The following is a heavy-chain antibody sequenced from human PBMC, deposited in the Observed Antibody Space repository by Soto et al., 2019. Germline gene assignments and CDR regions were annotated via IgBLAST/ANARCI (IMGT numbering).Heavy chain of an antibody. CDR1: GFTFSSYA. CDR2: IDSSGYSP. Sequence: EVQLVESGGGLVQPGGSLRLSCAASGFTFSSYAMHWVRQAPGKGLEYVSAIDSSGYSPYYANSVKGRFTISRDNSKSTLYLQVGSLRAEDMAVYYCAREFCSGGSCQLFFDYWGQGTLVTVSS. J-gene: IGHJ4*02. D-gene: IGHD2-15*01. CDR3: AREFCSGGSCQLFFDY. V-gene: IGHV3-64*01.